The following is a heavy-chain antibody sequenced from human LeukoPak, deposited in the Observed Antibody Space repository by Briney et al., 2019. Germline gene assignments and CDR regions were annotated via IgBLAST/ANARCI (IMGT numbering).Heavy chain of an antibody. CDR3: AKDSSSWSYFDY. Sequence: PGGSLRLSCAASGFTFSSYAMSWVRQAPGKGLEWVSAISGSGGSTYYADSVRGRFTISRDNSKNTLYLQMNSLRAEDTAVYYCAKDSSSWSYFDYWGQGTLVTVSS. V-gene: IGHV3-23*01. CDR1: GFTFSSYA. CDR2: ISGSGGST. D-gene: IGHD2-2*01. J-gene: IGHJ4*02.